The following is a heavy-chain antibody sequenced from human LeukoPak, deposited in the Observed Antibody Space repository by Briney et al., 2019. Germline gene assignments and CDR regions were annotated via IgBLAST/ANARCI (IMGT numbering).Heavy chain of an antibody. CDR3: ARARGYCSSASCYTTLDY. D-gene: IGHD2-2*02. CDR2: IYYSGST. CDR1: GGSINSYY. J-gene: IGHJ4*02. Sequence: SETLSLTCTVSGGSINSYYWSWLRQPPGKGLEWIGYIYYSGSTNYNPPLKSRVTISVDTSKNQFSLKLSSVTAADTAVYYCARARGYCSSASCYTTLDYWGQGTLATVSS. V-gene: IGHV4-59*01.